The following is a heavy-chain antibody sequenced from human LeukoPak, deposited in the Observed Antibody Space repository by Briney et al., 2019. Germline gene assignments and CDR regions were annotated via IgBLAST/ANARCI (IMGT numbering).Heavy chain of an antibody. D-gene: IGHD6-19*01. Sequence: GGSLRPSCAASGFTFSSYGMHWVRQAPGMGLEWVAVIWYDGSNKYYADSVKGRFTISRDNSKNTLYLQMNSLRAEDTAVYYCARDSSGWGYFDYWGQGTLVTVSS. CDR3: ARDSSGWGYFDY. CDR2: IWYDGSNK. CDR1: GFTFSSYG. V-gene: IGHV3-33*01. J-gene: IGHJ4*02.